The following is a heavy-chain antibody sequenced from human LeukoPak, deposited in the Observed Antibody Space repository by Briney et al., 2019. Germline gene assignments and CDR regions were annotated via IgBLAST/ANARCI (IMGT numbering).Heavy chain of an antibody. V-gene: IGHV3-23*01. J-gene: IGHJ4*02. Sequence: GGSLRLSCAASGFTFSNYWMHWVRQAPGKGLEWVSGISGSGGSTYYADSVRGRFTISRDNSKNTLYLQMNSLRAEDTAVYYCAKDAEGGGYSFGYFDYWGQGTLVTVSS. CDR3: AKDAEGGGYSFGYFDY. CDR2: ISGSGGST. D-gene: IGHD5-12*01. CDR1: GFTFSNYW.